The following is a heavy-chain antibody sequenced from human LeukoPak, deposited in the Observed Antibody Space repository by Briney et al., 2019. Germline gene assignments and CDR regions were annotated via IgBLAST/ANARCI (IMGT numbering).Heavy chain of an antibody. CDR3: ARGGEGRYNWFVP. CDR1: GGSISSYY. Sequence: PSETLSLTCTVSGGSISSYYWSWIRQPPGKGLEWIGYIYYSGSTNYNPSLKSRVTISVDTSKNQFSLKLSSVTAADTAVYYCARGGEGRYNWFVPWGQGTLVTVSS. V-gene: IGHV4-59*01. J-gene: IGHJ5*02. CDR2: IYYSGST.